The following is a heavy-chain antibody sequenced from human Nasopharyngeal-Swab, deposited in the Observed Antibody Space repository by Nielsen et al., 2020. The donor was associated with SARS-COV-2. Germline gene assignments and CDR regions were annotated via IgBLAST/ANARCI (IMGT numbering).Heavy chain of an antibody. V-gene: IGHV6-1*01. Sequence: SETLSLTCAISGAKVSNINAVWTWIRQSPSRGLEWLGRTYYRSKWYNHYAISVEGRITINSDTSKNQFSLHLNSVTPEDTAVYYCARGSSPPIFYYYMDVWGKGTMLTVSS. CDR2: TYYRSKWYN. CDR1: GAKVSNINAV. CDR3: ARGSSPPIFYYYMDV. J-gene: IGHJ6*03.